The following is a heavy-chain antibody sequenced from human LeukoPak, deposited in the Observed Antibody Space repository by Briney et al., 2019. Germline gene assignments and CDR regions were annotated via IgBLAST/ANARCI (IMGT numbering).Heavy chain of an antibody. CDR1: NGSISTYY. V-gene: IGHV4-4*09. Sequence: SETLSLTCTVSNGSISTYYWSWIRQPPGKGLEWIGYIYTSGTTNYNPSLKSRVTISADTSKNHFSLKVNSVTAADTAVYYCAGSLPAPNEFALWGQGTLVTVSS. CDR2: IYTSGTT. D-gene: IGHD2-2*01. J-gene: IGHJ4*02. CDR3: AGSLPAPNEFAL.